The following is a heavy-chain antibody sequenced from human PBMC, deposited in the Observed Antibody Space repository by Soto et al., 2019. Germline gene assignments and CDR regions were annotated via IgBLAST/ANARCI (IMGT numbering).Heavy chain of an antibody. Sequence: PGESLKISCKGSGYRFTSYWIGWVRQMPGKGLEWMGIIYPDDSDTRYSPSFQGQVTISADKSISTAYLQWSSLKASDTAKYYCARPVRGDPGGDGMDVWGQGTTVTVSS. CDR1: GYRFTSYW. CDR3: ARPVRGDPGGDGMDV. J-gene: IGHJ6*02. V-gene: IGHV5-51*01. CDR2: IYPDDSDT. D-gene: IGHD3-10*01.